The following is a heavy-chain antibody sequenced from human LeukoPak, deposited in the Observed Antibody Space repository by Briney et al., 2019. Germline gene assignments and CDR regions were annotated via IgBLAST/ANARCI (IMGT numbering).Heavy chain of an antibody. D-gene: IGHD3-10*01. Sequence: TGGSLRLSCAASGCTFISHAMTWVRQAPGKGLEWVSAISGSGDSAYYADSVKGRFTISRDNSKNTLYLQMNSLRAEDTAVYYCAKGRRFGQFFDYWGQGTLVTVSS. CDR3: AKGRRFGQFFDY. CDR1: GCTFISHA. J-gene: IGHJ4*02. V-gene: IGHV3-23*01. CDR2: ISGSGDSA.